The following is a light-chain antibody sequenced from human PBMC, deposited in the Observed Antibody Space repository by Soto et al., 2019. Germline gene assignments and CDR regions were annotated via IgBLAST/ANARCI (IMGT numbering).Light chain of an antibody. CDR1: SSDVGGYKY. CDR3: SSYTSSGTLL. Sequence: QSALTRPASVSGSPGQSITISCTGTSSDVGGYKYVSWYQQHPGKAPKLMIYEVSNRPSGVSNRFSGSKSGNTASLSISGLQAEDEADYYCSSYTSSGTLLFGGGTKLTVL. CDR2: EVS. V-gene: IGLV2-14*01. J-gene: IGLJ2*01.